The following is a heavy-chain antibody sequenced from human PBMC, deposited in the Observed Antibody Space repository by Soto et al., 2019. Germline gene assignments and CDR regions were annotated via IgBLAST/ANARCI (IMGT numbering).Heavy chain of an antibody. V-gene: IGHV3-30*18. J-gene: IGHJ4*02. CDR3: AKDRYDDYSNYYFDY. D-gene: IGHD4-4*01. CDR2: ISYDGSNK. CDR1: GFTFSSYG. Sequence: GGSLRLSCAASGFTFSSYGMHWVRQATGKGLEWVAVISYDGSNKYYADSVKGRFTISRDNSKNTLYLQMNSLRAEDTAVYYCAKDRYDDYSNYYFDYWGQGTLVTVSS.